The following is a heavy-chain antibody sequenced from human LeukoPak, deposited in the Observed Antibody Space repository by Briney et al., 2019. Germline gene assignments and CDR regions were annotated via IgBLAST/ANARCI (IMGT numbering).Heavy chain of an antibody. CDR2: ISSSGKTI. Sequence: GGSLRLSCAASGFTFSDYYMSWIRQAPGKGLEWISYISSSGKTIYYADSVKGRFTISRDNAKNSLYLQMNSLRAKDTAVYYCARDYYYDSSGNPSTAFDIWGQGTMVTVSS. CDR3: ARDYYYDSSGNPSTAFDI. J-gene: IGHJ3*02. D-gene: IGHD3-22*01. V-gene: IGHV3-11*01. CDR1: GFTFSDYY.